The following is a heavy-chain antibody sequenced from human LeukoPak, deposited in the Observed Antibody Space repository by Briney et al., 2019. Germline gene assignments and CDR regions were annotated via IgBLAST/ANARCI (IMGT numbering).Heavy chain of an antibody. CDR1: GFTFSSYS. D-gene: IGHD6-13*01. Sequence: PGGSLRLSCAASGFTFSSYSMNWVRQAPGKGLEWVSSISSSSSYIYYADSVKGRFTISRDNAKNSLYLQMNSLRAEDTAVYYCARVSSSSWVYYYHYMDVWGKGTTVTVSS. J-gene: IGHJ6*03. CDR3: ARVSSSSWVYYYHYMDV. V-gene: IGHV3-21*01. CDR2: ISSSSSYI.